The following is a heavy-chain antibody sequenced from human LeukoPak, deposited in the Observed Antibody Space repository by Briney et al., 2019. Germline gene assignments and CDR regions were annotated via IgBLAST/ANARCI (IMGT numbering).Heavy chain of an antibody. CDR2: IYYSGST. J-gene: IGHJ6*03. D-gene: IGHD3-22*01. Sequence: SETLSLTCTVSGGSISSSSYYWGWIRQPPGKGLEWIGSIYYSGSTYYNPSLKSRVTISVDTSKNQFSLKLSSVTAADTAVYYCARVYYCDSSGYPLSLYYYYYYMDVWGKGTTVTVSS. V-gene: IGHV4-39*07. CDR1: GGSISSSSYY. CDR3: ARVYYCDSSGYPLSLYYYYYYMDV.